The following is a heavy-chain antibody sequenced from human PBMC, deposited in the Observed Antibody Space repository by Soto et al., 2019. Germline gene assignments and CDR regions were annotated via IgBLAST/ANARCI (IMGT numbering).Heavy chain of an antibody. CDR1: GGSISSYY. CDR2: IYYSGST. Sequence: QVQLQESGPGLVKPSETLSLTCTVSGGSISSYYWSWIRQPPGKGLERIGYIYYSGSTNYNPSLKSRVTISVDTSKNQFSLKLSSVTAADTAVYYCARHVGPQDPDIMITFGGVIVYDAFDIWGQGTMVTVSS. CDR3: ARHVGPQDPDIMITFGGVIVYDAFDI. D-gene: IGHD3-16*02. J-gene: IGHJ3*02. V-gene: IGHV4-59*08.